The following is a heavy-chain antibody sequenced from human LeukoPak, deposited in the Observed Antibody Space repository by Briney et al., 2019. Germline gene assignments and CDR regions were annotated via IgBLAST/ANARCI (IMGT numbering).Heavy chain of an antibody. Sequence: SGPALVKPTQTLTLTCTFSVFSLSTSGMCVNWIRQPPGKALEWLARIDWDDDEYYSTSLKTRLTISKDTSKNQVVLTMTNMDPVDTATYYCARGRLYFDPWGQGTLVTVSS. CDR1: VFSLSTSGMC. CDR2: IDWDDDE. CDR3: ARGRLYFDP. J-gene: IGHJ5*02. V-gene: IGHV2-70*11. D-gene: IGHD5/OR15-5a*01.